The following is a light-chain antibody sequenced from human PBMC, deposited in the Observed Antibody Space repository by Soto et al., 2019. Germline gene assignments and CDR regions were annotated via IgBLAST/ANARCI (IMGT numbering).Light chain of an antibody. CDR3: QQRSNSLSA. CDR2: DAS. CDR1: QSVSSY. V-gene: IGKV3-11*01. Sequence: EILFTQSPATLSLSPGERATLSCRASQSVSSYLAWYQQKPGQAPRLLIYDASNRATGIPARFSGSGSGTDFTLTISRLEPEDFSVYYCQQRSNSLSAFGQGTRLEIK. J-gene: IGKJ5*01.